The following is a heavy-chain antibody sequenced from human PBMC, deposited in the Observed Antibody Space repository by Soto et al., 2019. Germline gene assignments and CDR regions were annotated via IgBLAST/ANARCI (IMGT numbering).Heavy chain of an antibody. Sequence: PSETLSLTCSVSGVSISSYYWSWIRQPAGKGLEWIGRVSGSGKTKYNPSLKSRVTMSLDTPKNVFSLRLTSVTAADTAVYYCPRDERSYGEPPFDYWGQGPLVSV. D-gene: IGHD3-16*01. V-gene: IGHV4-4*07. CDR1: GVSISSYY. J-gene: IGHJ4*02. CDR2: VSGSGKT. CDR3: PRDERSYGEPPFDY.